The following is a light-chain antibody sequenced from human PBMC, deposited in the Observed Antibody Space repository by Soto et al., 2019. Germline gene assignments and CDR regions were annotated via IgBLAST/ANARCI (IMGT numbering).Light chain of an antibody. J-gene: IGKJ1*01. V-gene: IGKV1-39*01. Sequence: DIEMTQSPSSLSASVGDRVTITCRASQSISSYLNWYQQKPGNAPNILIYASSTLQSGVPSRFSAYGSETDFTLTISNLQAEDFATYDCQQSYTPPRTFGQGTKVEVK. CDR3: QQSYTPPRT. CDR1: QSISSY. CDR2: ASS.